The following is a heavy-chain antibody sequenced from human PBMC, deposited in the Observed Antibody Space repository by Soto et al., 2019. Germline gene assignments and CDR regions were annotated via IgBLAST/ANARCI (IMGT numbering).Heavy chain of an antibody. CDR2: IIPIFGTA. CDR1: GGTFSSYA. Sequence: SVKVSCKASGGTFSSYAISWVRQAPGQGLEWMGGIIPIFGTANYAQKFQGRVTITADKSTSTAYMELSSLRSEDTAVYYCAGGAVGGVIPPDYGGRGTLVTVSS. CDR3: AGGAVGGVIPPDY. J-gene: IGHJ4*02. D-gene: IGHD3-10*01. V-gene: IGHV1-69*06.